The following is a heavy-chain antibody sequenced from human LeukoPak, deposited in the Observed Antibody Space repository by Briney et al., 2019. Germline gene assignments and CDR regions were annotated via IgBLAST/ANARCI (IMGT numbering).Heavy chain of an antibody. J-gene: IGHJ5*02. Sequence: ASVKVSCKPSVYTFTTYGISWVRQAPGQRLEWMGWISAYNGNTNYAHKLQGRVTMTTDTSTSTAYMELRSLRSDDTAVYYCAREAQTDTGRPYNWFDPWGQGTLVSVSS. D-gene: IGHD1-14*01. CDR1: VYTFTTYG. V-gene: IGHV1-18*01. CDR3: AREAQTDTGRPYNWFDP. CDR2: ISAYNGNT.